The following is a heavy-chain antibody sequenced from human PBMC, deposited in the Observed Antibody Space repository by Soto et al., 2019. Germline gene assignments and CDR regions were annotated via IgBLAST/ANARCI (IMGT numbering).Heavy chain of an antibody. CDR3: STRAYDTNGYYRFDP. V-gene: IGHV4-34*01. Sequence: PSEPLSLTYAVYGGSFSGHSWTWIRQSPGKGLEWIGDINHSGRVNYSPSLKSRVTISLDTSKNQFSLTLSAVTAADTAMYYCSTRAYDTNGYYRFDPWGQGTLVTVSS. CDR2: INHSGRV. J-gene: IGHJ5*01. D-gene: IGHD3-22*01. CDR1: GGSFSGHS.